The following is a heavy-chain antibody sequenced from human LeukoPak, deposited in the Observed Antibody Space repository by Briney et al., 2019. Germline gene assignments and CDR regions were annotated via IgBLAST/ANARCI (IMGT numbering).Heavy chain of an antibody. V-gene: IGHV3-23*01. CDR3: TTERFSSSPI. J-gene: IGHJ4*02. D-gene: IGHD6-13*01. CDR1: GFTFSSYA. CDR2: ISGSGGST. Sequence: PEGSLRLSCAASGFTFSSYAMSWVRQAPGKGLEWVSAISGSGGSTYYADSVKGRFTISRDDSKNTLYLQMNSLRADDTAVYYCTTERFSSSPIWGQGTLVTVSS.